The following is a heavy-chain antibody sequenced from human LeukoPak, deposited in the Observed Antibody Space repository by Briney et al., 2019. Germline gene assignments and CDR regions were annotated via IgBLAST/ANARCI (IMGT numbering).Heavy chain of an antibody. CDR1: GYTFTSYD. D-gene: IGHD3-10*01. Sequence: ASVRVSCKASGYTFTSYDINWVRQATGQGLEWMGWMNPNSGNTGYAQKFQGRVTMTRNTSISTAYMELSSLRSEDTAVYYCASIKYGSGSYYYYYGMDVWGQGTTVTVSS. CDR2: MNPNSGNT. J-gene: IGHJ6*02. CDR3: ASIKYGSGSYYYYYGMDV. V-gene: IGHV1-8*01.